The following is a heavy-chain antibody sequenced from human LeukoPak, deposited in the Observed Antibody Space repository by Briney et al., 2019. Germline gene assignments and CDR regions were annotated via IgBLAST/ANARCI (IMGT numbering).Heavy chain of an antibody. CDR1: GFTFSSYG. D-gene: IGHD6-13*01. CDR2: VSGSGGRGTT. V-gene: IGHV3-23*01. CDR3: AKDIAASGLPRILDL. J-gene: IGHJ5*02. Sequence: HPGGSLRLSCAASGFTFSSYGMHWVRQAPGKGLEWVSAVSGSGGRGTTYYADSVKGRFTISRDNAKSTVYLQLNSLSAEDTAVYYCAKDIAASGLPRILDLWGQGTLVTVSS.